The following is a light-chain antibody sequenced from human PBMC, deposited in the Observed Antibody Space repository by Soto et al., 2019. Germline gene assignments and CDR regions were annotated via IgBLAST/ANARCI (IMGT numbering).Light chain of an antibody. Sequence: DIQMTQSPSTLSASVGDRVTITCRASHSISIWLAWYQQKSGKAPKILISRASSLQSEVPSRFSGSGSGTEFTLTISSLQPDDFATYYCQQYYTYPLTFGGGAKVEI. J-gene: IGKJ4*01. CDR1: HSISIW. V-gene: IGKV1-5*03. CDR2: RAS. CDR3: QQYYTYPLT.